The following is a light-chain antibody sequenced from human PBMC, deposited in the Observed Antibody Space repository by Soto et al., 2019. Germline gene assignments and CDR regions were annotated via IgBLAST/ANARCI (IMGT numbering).Light chain of an antibody. CDR1: QSLSDK. CDR3: QQYNNWPYT. Sequence: DRVLTQSPATLSVSPGERVTLSCRANQSLSDKLAWYQQKPGQAPRLLISGASTRATGVAARFSGSGSGTDLTLTISSLQSEDFAVYYCQQYNNWPYTFGQGTKLEIK. V-gene: IGKV3-15*01. CDR2: GAS. J-gene: IGKJ2*01.